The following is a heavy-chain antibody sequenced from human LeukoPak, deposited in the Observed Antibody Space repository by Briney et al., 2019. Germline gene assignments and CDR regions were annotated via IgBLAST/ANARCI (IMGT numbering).Heavy chain of an antibody. Sequence: GASVKVSCKASGYTFTGYYMHWVRQAPGQGLEWMGWINPNSGGTNYAQKFKGRVTMTRDTSISTAYMELSRLRSDDTAVYYCARDPTTVTTQHYYYYYGMDVWGQGTTVTVSS. CDR2: INPNSGGT. CDR3: ARDPTTVTTQHYYYYYGMDV. V-gene: IGHV1-2*02. CDR1: GYTFTGYY. D-gene: IGHD4-11*01. J-gene: IGHJ6*02.